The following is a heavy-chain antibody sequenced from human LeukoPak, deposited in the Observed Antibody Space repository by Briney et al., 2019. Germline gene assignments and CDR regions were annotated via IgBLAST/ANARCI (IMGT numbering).Heavy chain of an antibody. CDR2: ISGSGGST. CDR1: GFTFSSYG. V-gene: IGHV3-23*01. Sequence: GGSLRLSCAASGFTFSSYGMSWVRQAPGKGLEWVSAISGSGGSTYYADSVKGRFTISRDNSKNTLYLQMNSLRAEDTAVYYCAKVGEYQLLLYAFDMWGQGTTVTVSS. J-gene: IGHJ3*02. CDR3: AKVGEYQLLLYAFDM. D-gene: IGHD2-2*01.